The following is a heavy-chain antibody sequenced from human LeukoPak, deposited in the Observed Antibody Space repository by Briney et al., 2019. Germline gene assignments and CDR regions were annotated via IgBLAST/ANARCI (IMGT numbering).Heavy chain of an antibody. V-gene: IGHV1-18*04. D-gene: IGHD2-15*01. Sequence: VASVKVSCTASGYTFTSYGISWVRQAPGQGLEWMGWISAYNGNTNYAQRLQGRVTMTTDTSTSTAYMELRSLRSDDTAVYYCARGSEDNWFDPWGQGTLVTVSS. J-gene: IGHJ5*02. CDR3: ARGSEDNWFDP. CDR2: ISAYNGNT. CDR1: GYTFTSYG.